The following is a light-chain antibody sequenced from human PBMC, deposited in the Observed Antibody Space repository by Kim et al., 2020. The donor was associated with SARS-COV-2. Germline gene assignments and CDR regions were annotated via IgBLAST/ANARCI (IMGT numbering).Light chain of an antibody. CDR1: SLRSYY. V-gene: IGLV3-19*01. CDR2: GKN. CDR3: NSRDSSGNHLYV. Sequence: SSELTQGPAVSVALGQTVRITCQGDSLRSYYASWYQQKPGQAPVLVIYGKNNRPSGIPDRFSGSSSGNTASLTITGAQAEDEADYYCNSRDSSGNHLYVFGTGTQLTVL. J-gene: IGLJ1*01.